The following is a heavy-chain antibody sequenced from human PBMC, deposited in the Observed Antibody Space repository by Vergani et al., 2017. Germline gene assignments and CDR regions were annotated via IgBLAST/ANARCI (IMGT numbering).Heavy chain of an antibody. CDR3: ARAAYCGGDCYPAYYYYYYMDV. CDR1: GYTFTSYY. D-gene: IGHD2-21*01. CDR2: INPSGGST. J-gene: IGHJ6*03. V-gene: IGHV1-46*01. Sequence: VQLVQSGAEVKKPGASVKVSCKASGYTFTSYYMHWVRQAPGQGLEWMGIINPSGGSTSYAQKFQGRVTITADESTSTAYMELSSLRSEDTAVYYCARAAYCGGDCYPAYYYYYYMDVWGKGTTVTVSS.